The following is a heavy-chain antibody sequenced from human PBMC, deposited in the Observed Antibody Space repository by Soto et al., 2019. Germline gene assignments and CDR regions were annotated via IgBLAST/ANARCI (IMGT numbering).Heavy chain of an antibody. D-gene: IGHD1-26*01. Sequence: GGSLRLSCAASGFTFSDYYMSWIRQAPGKGLEWVSYISSSSSYTNYADSVKGRFTISRDNAKNSLYLQMNSLRAEDTAVYYCARDSRAGTPLDYWGQGTLVTVSS. CDR3: ARDSRAGTPLDY. V-gene: IGHV3-11*06. J-gene: IGHJ4*02. CDR2: ISSSSSYT. CDR1: GFTFSDYY.